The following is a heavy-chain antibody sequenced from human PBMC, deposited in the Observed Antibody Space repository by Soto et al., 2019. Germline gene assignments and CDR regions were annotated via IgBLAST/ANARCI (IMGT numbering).Heavy chain of an antibody. D-gene: IGHD6-13*01. CDR3: ARLRGNSSYYYYGMDV. Sequence: PGESLKISCKGSGYSFTSYWISWVRQMPGKGLEWMGRIDPSDSYTNYSPSFQGHVTISADKSISTAYLQWSSLKASDTAMYYCARLRGNSSYYYYGMDVWGQGTTVTVSS. CDR2: IDPSDSYT. J-gene: IGHJ6*02. V-gene: IGHV5-10-1*01. CDR1: GYSFTSYW.